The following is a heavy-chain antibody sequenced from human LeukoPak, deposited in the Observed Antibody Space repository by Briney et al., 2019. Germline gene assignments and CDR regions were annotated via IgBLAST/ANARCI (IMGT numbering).Heavy chain of an antibody. J-gene: IGHJ4*01. CDR3: ARGYYYDSSGRGRDY. V-gene: IGHV3-53*01. CDR2: IYSGGSA. D-gene: IGHD3-22*01. CDR1: GFTVSNNY. Sequence: GGSLRLSCAASGFTVSNNYMSWVRQAPGKGLEWISVIYSGGSAYYADSVKGRFTISRDNSKNTLYLQMNSLRAEDTAVYYCARGYYYDSSGRGRDYWGQGTLVTVSS.